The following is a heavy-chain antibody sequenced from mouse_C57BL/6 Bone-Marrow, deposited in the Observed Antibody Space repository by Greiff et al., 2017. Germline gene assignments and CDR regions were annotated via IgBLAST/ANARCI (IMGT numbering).Heavy chain of an antibody. CDR1: GYTFTGYW. CDR3: ARLVVGDY. V-gene: IGHV1-9*01. CDR2: ILPGSGST. J-gene: IGHJ2*01. D-gene: IGHD1-1*01. Sequence: QVQLQQSGAELMKPGASVKLSCKATGYTFTGYWIEWVKQRPGHGLEWIGEILPGSGSTNYNDKFKGKATFTADTSSNTAYMQLSSLTTEDSAIYYCARLVVGDYWGQGTTLTVSS.